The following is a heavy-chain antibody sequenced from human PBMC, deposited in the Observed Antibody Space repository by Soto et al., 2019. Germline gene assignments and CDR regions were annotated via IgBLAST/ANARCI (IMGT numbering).Heavy chain of an antibody. CDR2: ISYDGSNK. CDR1: GFTFSSYA. CDR3: ARTYSSSLGEYFQH. Sequence: GGSLRLSCAASGFTFSSYAMHWVRQAPGKGLEWVAVISYDGSNKYYADSVKGRFTISRDNSKNTLYLQMNSLRAEDTAVYYCARTYSSSLGEYFQHWGQGTLVTVSS. J-gene: IGHJ1*01. V-gene: IGHV3-30-3*01. D-gene: IGHD6-6*01.